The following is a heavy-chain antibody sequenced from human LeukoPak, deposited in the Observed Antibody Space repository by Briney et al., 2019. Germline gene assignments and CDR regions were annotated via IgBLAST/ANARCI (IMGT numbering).Heavy chain of an antibody. V-gene: IGHV4-4*07. CDR1: GGSISSYY. D-gene: IGHD4-17*01. CDR2: IYTSGST. Sequence: PSETLSLTCTVSGGSISSYYWSWIRQPAGKGLGWIGRIYTSGSTNYNPSLKSRVTMSVDTSKNQFSLKLSSVTAADTAVYYCARDHRSHDYGDLNWFDPWGQGTLVTVSS. J-gene: IGHJ5*02. CDR3: ARDHRSHDYGDLNWFDP.